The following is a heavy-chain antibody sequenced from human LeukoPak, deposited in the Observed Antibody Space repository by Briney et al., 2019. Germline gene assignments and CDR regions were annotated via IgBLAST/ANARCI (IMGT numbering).Heavy chain of an antibody. CDR2: INQDGSEK. V-gene: IGHV3-7*01. D-gene: IGHD2-2*01. CDR3: ARDLPATPHENDY. Sequence: GGSLRLSCAASGFTFSSYWMSWVRQAPGKGLEWVANINQDGSEKYYVDSVKGRFTISRDNAKNSLYPQMNSLRAEDTAVYYCARDLPATPHENDYWGQGALVTVSS. J-gene: IGHJ4*02. CDR1: GFTFSSYW.